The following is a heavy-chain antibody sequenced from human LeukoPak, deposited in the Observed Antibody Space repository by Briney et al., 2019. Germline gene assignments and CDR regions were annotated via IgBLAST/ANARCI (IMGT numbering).Heavy chain of an antibody. CDR2: ISGSGGST. D-gene: IGHD5-24*01. CDR1: GFIFGSYA. CDR3: AKPMATVVLYYFDY. Sequence: GGSLRLSCAASGFIFGSYAMSWVRQAPGKGLEWVSTISGSGGSTYYADSVKGRFTISRDNSKNTLYLRMNSLRAEDTAIYYCAKPMATVVLYYFDYWGQGTLVTVSS. V-gene: IGHV3-23*01. J-gene: IGHJ4*02.